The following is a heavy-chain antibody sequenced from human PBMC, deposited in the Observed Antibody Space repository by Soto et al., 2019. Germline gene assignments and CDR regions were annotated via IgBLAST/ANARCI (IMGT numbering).Heavy chain of an antibody. CDR2: IYWDDDK. J-gene: IGHJ4*02. CDR3: AQGRIAAAGITFDY. Sequence: SGPTLVNPTQTLTLTCTFSGFSLSTSGVGVGWIRQPPGKALEWLALIYWDDDKRYSPSLKSRLTITKDTSKNQVVLTMTNMDPVDTATYYCAQGRIAAAGITFDYWGQGTLVTVSS. V-gene: IGHV2-5*02. CDR1: GFSLSTSGVG. D-gene: IGHD6-13*01.